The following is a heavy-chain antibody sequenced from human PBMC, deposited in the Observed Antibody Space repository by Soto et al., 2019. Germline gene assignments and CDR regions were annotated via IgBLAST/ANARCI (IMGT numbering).Heavy chain of an antibody. CDR3: ARVSRFLEWLSDYYGMDV. CDR2: ISAYNGNT. J-gene: IGHJ6*02. Sequence: ASVKVYCKGSGYTFTSYGISWLRKKTGQGLEWMGWISAYNGNTNYAQKLQGRVTMTTDTSTSTAYMELRSLRSDDTAVYYCARVSRFLEWLSDYYGMDVWGQGTTVTVS. CDR1: GYTFTSYG. D-gene: IGHD3-3*01. V-gene: IGHV1-18*01.